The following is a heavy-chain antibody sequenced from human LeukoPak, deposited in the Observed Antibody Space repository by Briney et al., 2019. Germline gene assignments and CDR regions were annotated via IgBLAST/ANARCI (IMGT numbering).Heavy chain of an antibody. J-gene: IGHJ4*02. CDR3: ASLTVGYCSGGSCLDY. Sequence: PSETLSLTCTVSGGSISSGDYYWSWIRQPPGKGLEWIGYIYYSGSTNYNPSLKSRVTISVDTSKNQFSLKLSSVTAADTAVYYCASLTVGYCSGGSCLDYWGQGTLVTVSS. CDR1: GGSISSGDYY. D-gene: IGHD2-15*01. CDR2: IYYSGST. V-gene: IGHV4-30-4*01.